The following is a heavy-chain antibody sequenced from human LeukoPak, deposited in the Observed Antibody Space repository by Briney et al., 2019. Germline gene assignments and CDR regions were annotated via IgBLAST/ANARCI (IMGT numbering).Heavy chain of an antibody. CDR3: ARTEYSNYGWFDP. D-gene: IGHD4-11*01. CDR1: GGSLSSGNYY. V-gene: IGHV4-30-4*01. J-gene: IGHJ5*02. CDR2: VHYSGYA. Sequence: SETLSLTCTVSGGSLSSGNYYWSWTRQPPGKDLEWIAYVHYSGYAFYNPSLKSRLLMSVDTSKNQFSLRMTSVTVADMAVYYCARTEYSNYGWFDPWGPGTLVTVSS.